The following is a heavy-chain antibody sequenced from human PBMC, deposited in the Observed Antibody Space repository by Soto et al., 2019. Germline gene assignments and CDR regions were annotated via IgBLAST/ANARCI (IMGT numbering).Heavy chain of an antibody. Sequence: SETLSLTCTVSGGSISSYYWSWIRQPPGKGLEWIGYIYYSGSTNYNPSLKSRVTISVDTSKNQFSLKLSSVTAADTAVYYCARHVQWLVNNWFDPWGQGTLVTVSS. V-gene: IGHV4-59*08. CDR1: GGSISSYY. J-gene: IGHJ5*02. D-gene: IGHD6-19*01. CDR2: IYYSGST. CDR3: ARHVQWLVNNWFDP.